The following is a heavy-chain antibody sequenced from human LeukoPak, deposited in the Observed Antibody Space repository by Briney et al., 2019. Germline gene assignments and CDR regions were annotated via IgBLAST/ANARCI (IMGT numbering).Heavy chain of an antibody. Sequence: ASVKVSCKASGYTFTSYDINWVRQATGQGLEWMGWMNPNSGNTGYAQKFQGRVTMTRNTSISTAHMELSSLRSEDTAVYYCARGSRSRTYYYYYGMDVWGQGTTVTVSS. V-gene: IGHV1-8*01. CDR1: GYTFTSYD. CDR2: MNPNSGNT. D-gene: IGHD3-10*01. CDR3: ARGSRSRTYYYYYGMDV. J-gene: IGHJ6*02.